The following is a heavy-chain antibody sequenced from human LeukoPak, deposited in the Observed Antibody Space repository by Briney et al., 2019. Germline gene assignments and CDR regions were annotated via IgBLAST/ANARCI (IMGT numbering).Heavy chain of an antibody. CDR2: IYYTGNT. J-gene: IGHJ3*02. CDR1: GDSIIGYY. CDR3: TKSDGYGLIRI. V-gene: IGHV4-39*07. Sequence: SETLSVTCSDSGDSIIGYYWGWIRQPPGKGLEWIGNIYYTGNTYYNSSLKSGVTISLDTSKNQFSLKVISMTAADTAAYYCTKSDGYGLIRICGRGTMVTVSS. D-gene: IGHD3-10*01.